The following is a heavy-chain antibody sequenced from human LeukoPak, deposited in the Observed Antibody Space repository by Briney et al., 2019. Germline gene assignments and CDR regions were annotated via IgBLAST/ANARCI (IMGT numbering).Heavy chain of an antibody. Sequence: SETLSLTCTVSGGSVSSGSYYWSWIRQPPGKGLEWIGYICYSGSTNYNPSLKSRVTISVDTSKNQFSLKLSSVTAADTAVYYCARWPLRGLFDYWGQGTLVTVSS. CDR3: ARWPLRGLFDY. J-gene: IGHJ4*02. CDR1: GGSVSSGSYY. CDR2: ICYSGST. V-gene: IGHV4-61*01. D-gene: IGHD3-16*01.